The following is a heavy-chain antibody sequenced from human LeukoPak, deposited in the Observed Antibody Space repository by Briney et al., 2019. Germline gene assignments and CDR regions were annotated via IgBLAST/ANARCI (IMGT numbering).Heavy chain of an antibody. D-gene: IGHD4-11*01. J-gene: IGHJ4*02. Sequence: PGGSLRLSCAASGFTFSSYSMNWVRQAPGKGLEWVSYISSSSSTIYYADSVKGRFTISRDNSKNIVFLQMNDLRTEDTAFYYCTRDSADYHFAYWGQGALVTVSS. CDR3: TRDSADYHFAY. CDR2: ISSSSSTI. V-gene: IGHV3-48*01. CDR1: GFTFSSYS.